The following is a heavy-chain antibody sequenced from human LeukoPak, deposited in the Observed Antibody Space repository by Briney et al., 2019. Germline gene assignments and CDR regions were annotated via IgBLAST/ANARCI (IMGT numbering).Heavy chain of an antibody. CDR2: IDHSGST. V-gene: IGHV4-34*01. Sequence: SETLSLTCAVYGESFSGYYCSWIRQPPRKGLEWIGEIDHSGSTNYNPSLQSRVTISVDTSKNQFSLKLSSVTAADTAVYYCARQRRYCSSTSCYFGYYGLDVWGQGTTVTVSS. CDR1: GESFSGYY. J-gene: IGHJ6*02. D-gene: IGHD2-2*01. CDR3: ARQRRYCSSTSCYFGYYGLDV.